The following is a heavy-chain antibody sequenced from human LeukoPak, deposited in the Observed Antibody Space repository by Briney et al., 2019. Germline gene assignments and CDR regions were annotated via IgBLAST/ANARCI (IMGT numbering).Heavy chain of an antibody. CDR1: GGSISSGGHY. CDR3: AREGHNWNDFDY. V-gene: IGHV4-61*08. Sequence: SETLSLTCTVSGGSISSGGHYWSWIRQPPGKGLEWIGYIYYSGSTNYNPSLKSRVTISVDTSKNQFSLKLSSVTAADTAVYYCAREGHNWNDFDYWGQGTLVTASS. J-gene: IGHJ4*02. CDR2: IYYSGST. D-gene: IGHD1-20*01.